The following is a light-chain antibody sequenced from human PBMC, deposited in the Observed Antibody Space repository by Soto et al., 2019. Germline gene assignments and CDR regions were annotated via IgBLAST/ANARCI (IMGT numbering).Light chain of an antibody. CDR2: AAS. Sequence: DIQMTQSPPSLSAFVGDRVRITCRASQSISTYLNWYQQKPGKAPNLLIYAASSLQSGVPSRFSGSGSGTDFTLTINSLQPEDCATYYCQQTYTTPLVTFGGGTKVDIE. J-gene: IGKJ4*01. CDR3: QQTYTTPLVT. V-gene: IGKV1-39*01. CDR1: QSISTY.